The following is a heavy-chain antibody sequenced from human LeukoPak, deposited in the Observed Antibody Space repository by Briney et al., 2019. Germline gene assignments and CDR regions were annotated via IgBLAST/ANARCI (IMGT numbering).Heavy chain of an antibody. D-gene: IGHD3-10*01. CDR1: GFTFSSCA. CDR2: ISGSGGST. CDR3: ARVPSSVLLWFGELYYFDY. Sequence: PGGSLRLSCAASGFTFSSCAMSWVRQAPGKGLEWVSAISGSGGSTYYADSVKGRFTISRDNAKNSLYLQMNSLRAEDTAVYYCARVPSSVLLWFGELYYFDYWGQGTLVTVSS. J-gene: IGHJ4*02. V-gene: IGHV3-23*01.